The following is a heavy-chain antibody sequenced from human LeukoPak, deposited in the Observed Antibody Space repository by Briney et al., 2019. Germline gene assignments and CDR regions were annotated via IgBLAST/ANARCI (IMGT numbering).Heavy chain of an antibody. CDR2: VHTSGNT. Sequence: SQTLSLTCIVSGDSVSSGTYYWTWLRQPAGKGLEWIGRVHTSGNTNYSPSLKSRVTISRDTSKNQFSLRLTSVTAADTAVYYCVRDWNGDYFDYWGQGTLVTVSS. V-gene: IGHV4-61*02. CDR3: VRDWNGDYFDY. J-gene: IGHJ4*02. CDR1: GDSVSSGTYY. D-gene: IGHD1-1*01.